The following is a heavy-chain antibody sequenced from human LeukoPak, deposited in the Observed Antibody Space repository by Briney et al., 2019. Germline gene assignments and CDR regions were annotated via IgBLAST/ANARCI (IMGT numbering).Heavy chain of an antibody. J-gene: IGHJ5*02. CDR1: GVSINTCCYY. CDR2: KYYSGST. CDR3: ARGRSDGFNFEA. V-gene: IGHV4-61*01. D-gene: IGHD5-24*01. Sequence: SSETLSLTCDVSGVSINTCCYYWTWIRQPPGKGLEWIGYKYYSGSTRYNSSLRSRLTISLDSSKNQFSLRLTSVTAADTAAYYCARGRSDGFNFEAWGPGTLFTV.